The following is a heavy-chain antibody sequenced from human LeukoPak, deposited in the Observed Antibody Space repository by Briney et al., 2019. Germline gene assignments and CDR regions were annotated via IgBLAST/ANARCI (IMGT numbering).Heavy chain of an antibody. CDR1: GFTFSTFG. Sequence: GRSLRLSCAASGFTFSTFGMHWVRQAPGRGLEWVAVISYDGTNKYYADSVKGRSTISRDNSKNTLSLQMDSLRAEDTAVYYCAKDRRLLWFGLVSAFDIWGQGTMVTVSS. CDR2: ISYDGTNK. CDR3: AKDRRLLWFGLVSAFDI. V-gene: IGHV3-30*18. D-gene: IGHD3-10*01. J-gene: IGHJ3*02.